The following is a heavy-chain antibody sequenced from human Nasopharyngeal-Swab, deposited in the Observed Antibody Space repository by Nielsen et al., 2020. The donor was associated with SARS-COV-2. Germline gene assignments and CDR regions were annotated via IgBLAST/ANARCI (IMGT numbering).Heavy chain of an antibody. CDR1: GDSISSYY. J-gene: IGHJ3*02. V-gene: IGHV4-59*01. CDR2: IYYSGST. Sequence: SETLSLTCTVSGDSISSYYWSWIRQPPGKGLEWIGYIYYSGSTNYNPSLKSRVTISVDTSKNQFSLKLSSVTAADTAVYYCARAPPGVVFGVVTAIVAFDIWGQGTMVTVSS. CDR3: ARAPPGVVFGVVTAIVAFDI. D-gene: IGHD2-21*02.